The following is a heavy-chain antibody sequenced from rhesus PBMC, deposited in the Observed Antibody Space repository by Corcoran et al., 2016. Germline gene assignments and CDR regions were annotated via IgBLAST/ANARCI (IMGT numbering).Heavy chain of an antibody. CDR2: IYGGSGST. Sequence: QVQLQESGPGLVKPSETLSLTCAVSGYSISSGYGWDCLRQPPGKGLEWIGQIYGGSGSTSYNPSLGSRVTVSKDTSKNQFALKLSSVTAADTAVYYCARAPYYYSGTVDYWGQGVLVTVSS. CDR3: ARAPYYYSGTVDY. D-gene: IGHD3-16*01. V-gene: IGHV4-127*01. CDR1: GYSISSGYG. J-gene: IGHJ4*01.